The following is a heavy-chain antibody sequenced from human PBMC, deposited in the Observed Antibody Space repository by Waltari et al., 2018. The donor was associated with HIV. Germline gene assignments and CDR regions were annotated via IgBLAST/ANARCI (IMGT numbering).Heavy chain of an antibody. Sequence: QVQLVQSGAEGKRPGASVKVSCKASGFTFIAYYIHWVRQAPGQGLEWMGWINPKNGGTNYAQKFQGRVTMTRDTSISTAYMELNRLTSDDTAVYYCASGEGGGWYSLGYWGQGTLVTVSS. CDR2: INPKNGGT. CDR3: ASGEGGGWYSLGY. CDR1: GFTFIAYY. D-gene: IGHD6-19*01. V-gene: IGHV1-2*02. J-gene: IGHJ4*02.